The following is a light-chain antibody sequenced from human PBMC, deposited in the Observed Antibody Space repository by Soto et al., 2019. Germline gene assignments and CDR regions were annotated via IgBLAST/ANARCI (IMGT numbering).Light chain of an antibody. CDR2: DAS. CDR1: QSVSSN. V-gene: IGKV3-20*01. CDR3: HQYGGPPRT. J-gene: IGKJ1*01. Sequence: TQSPSSLSVSPGERATLSCRASQSVSSNLAWYQRKPGQAPRLLIYDASTRATGVPARFSGSGSGTDFTLTISRLEPEDFAVYYCHQYGGPPRTFGQGTKVDI.